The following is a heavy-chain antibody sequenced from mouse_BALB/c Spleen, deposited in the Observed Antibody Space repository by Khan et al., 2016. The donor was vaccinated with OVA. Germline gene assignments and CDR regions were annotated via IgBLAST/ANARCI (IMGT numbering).Heavy chain of an antibody. CDR1: GYTFINYW. D-gene: IGHD1-1*01. V-gene: IGHV1-7*01. CDR2: INPSTGYT. CDR3: ARRGLRCDFDY. Sequence: QVQLKESGAELAKPGASVKMSCKASGYTFINYWILWVKQRPGQGLEWIGYINPSTGYTEYNQTFKDKATLTADKSSSTAYMQLSSLTSEDSAVNYCARRGLRCDFDYWGQGTTLTVSS. J-gene: IGHJ2*01.